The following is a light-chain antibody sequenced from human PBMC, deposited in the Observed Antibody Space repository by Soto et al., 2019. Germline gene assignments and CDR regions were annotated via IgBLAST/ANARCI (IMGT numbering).Light chain of an antibody. CDR2: AAS. V-gene: IGKV1-39*01. CDR3: QQSYSTT. CDR1: QIISSY. J-gene: IGKJ1*01. Sequence: DIHMTQSPSSLSAYIGDIVTITCRASQIISSYLNCYQQKPGKAPKLLIYAASSLQSGVPSRFSGSGSGTDFTLTIRSLQPEDFATYYCQQSYSTTFGEGTKVDIK.